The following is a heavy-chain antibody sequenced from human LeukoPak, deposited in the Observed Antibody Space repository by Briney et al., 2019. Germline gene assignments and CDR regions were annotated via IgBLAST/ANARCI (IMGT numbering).Heavy chain of an antibody. CDR3: AKDLFIVVGAPDY. J-gene: IGHJ4*02. Sequence: LAGGSLRLSCAASGFTFSSYAMSWVRQAPGKGLEWVSAISGSGGSTYYADSVKGRFTISRDNSKNTLYLQMNSLRDEDTAVYYCAKDLFIVVGAPDYWGQGTLVTVSS. CDR2: ISGSGGST. D-gene: IGHD2-2*01. V-gene: IGHV3-23*01. CDR1: GFTFSSYA.